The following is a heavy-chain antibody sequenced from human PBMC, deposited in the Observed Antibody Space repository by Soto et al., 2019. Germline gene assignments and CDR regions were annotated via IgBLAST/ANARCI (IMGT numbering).Heavy chain of an antibody. CDR2: VSYNGRKE. CDR3: ASIGYCSGGSCYPHRPNYYYSGMDV. CDR1: GFTFNSYG. V-gene: IGHV3-30*03. Sequence: GGSLRLSCVASGFTFNSYGMHWVRQAPGKGLEWVALVSYNGRKEYYADSVKGRFTISRDNSKNTLYLQMNSLRAEDTAVYYCASIGYCSGGSCYPHRPNYYYSGMDVWGQGTTVTVSS. J-gene: IGHJ6*02. D-gene: IGHD2-15*01.